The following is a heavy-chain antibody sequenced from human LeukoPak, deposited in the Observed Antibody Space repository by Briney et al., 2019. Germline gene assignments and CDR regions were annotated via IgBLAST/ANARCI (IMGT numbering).Heavy chain of an antibody. CDR3: ARVGLIGDYVDY. D-gene: IGHD4-17*01. J-gene: IGHJ4*02. CDR1: GFTFSDYY. V-gene: IGHV3-11*06. CDR2: ISSSSSYT. Sequence: GGSLRLSCADSGFTFSDYYMSWIRQAPGKGLEWVSYISSSSSYTNYADSVKGRFTISRDNAKNSLYLQMNSLRAEDTAVYYCARVGLIGDYVDYWGQGTLVTVSS.